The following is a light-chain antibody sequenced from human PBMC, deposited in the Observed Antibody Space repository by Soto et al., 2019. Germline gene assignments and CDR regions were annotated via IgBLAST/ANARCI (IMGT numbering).Light chain of an antibody. CDR2: AVD. CDR1: SSDVGGYDY. V-gene: IGLV2-14*01. Sequence: QSALTQPASVSGSPGQSITISCTGSSSDVGGYDYVSWYQQHPGKAPKLIIYAVDTRPSGVSDRFSGSKSDNTASLTISGLQPEDEGDYYCSSYTRTSTHVVFGGGTQLTVL. J-gene: IGLJ2*01. CDR3: SSYTRTSTHVV.